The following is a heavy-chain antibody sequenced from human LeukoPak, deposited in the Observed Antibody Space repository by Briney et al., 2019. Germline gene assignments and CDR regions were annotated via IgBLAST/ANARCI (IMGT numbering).Heavy chain of an antibody. Sequence: KSGGSLRLSCSVSGFTFSSYSMNWVRQAPGKGLQWVSSISGGGSYIFYADSVEGRFSVSRDNAKNSVFPQMNSLRAEDTAVYYCARGLGDYDAFDVWGHGTRVTVAS. J-gene: IGHJ3*01. V-gene: IGHV3-21*01. CDR3: ARGLGDYDAFDV. CDR1: GFTFSSYS. CDR2: ISGGGSYI. D-gene: IGHD4-17*01.